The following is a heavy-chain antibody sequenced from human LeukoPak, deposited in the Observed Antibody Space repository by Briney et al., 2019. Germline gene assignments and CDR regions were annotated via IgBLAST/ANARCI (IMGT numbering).Heavy chain of an antibody. CDR1: GFTFSSHW. CDR2: IKQDGSEN. CDR3: ARDGTMVRGVYYGMDV. V-gene: IGHV3-7*03. J-gene: IGHJ6*04. D-gene: IGHD3-10*01. Sequence: GGSLRLSCAASGFTFSSHWVSWVRQAPGKGLEWGANIKQDGSENNYVDSVKGRFTISRDNSKNSLYLQMNRLRAEDTAVYYCARDGTMVRGVYYGMDVWGKGTTVTVSS.